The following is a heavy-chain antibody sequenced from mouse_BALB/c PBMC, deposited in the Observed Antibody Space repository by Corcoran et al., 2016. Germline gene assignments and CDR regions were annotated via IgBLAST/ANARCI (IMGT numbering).Heavy chain of an antibody. V-gene: IGHV9-3*02. CDR1: GYTFTNYG. CDR2: INTNTGEP. Sequence: QIQLVQSGPELKKPGETVKISCKASGYTFTNYGMNWVKQAPGKGLKWMGWINTNTGEPTYAEEFKGRFAFSLETSASTAYLQINNLKNEDTATYFCARETMTFAYWGQGTLVTVSA. CDR3: ARETMTFAY. D-gene: IGHD2-4*01. J-gene: IGHJ3*01.